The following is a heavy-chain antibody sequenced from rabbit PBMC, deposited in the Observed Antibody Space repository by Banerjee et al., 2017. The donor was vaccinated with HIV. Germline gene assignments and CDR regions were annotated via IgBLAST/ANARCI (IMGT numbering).Heavy chain of an antibody. CDR2: INTSSGTT. V-gene: IGHV1S40*01. Sequence: QSLEESGGDLVKPGASLTLTCTASGFSFSSNYCICWVRQAPGKGLEWIACINTSSGTTYYASWAKGRFTISKTSSTTVTLQMTSLTAADTATYFCAREGAGYAGYFNLWGPGTLVTVS. J-gene: IGHJ4*01. CDR3: AREGAGYAGYFNL. D-gene: IGHD4-2*01. CDR1: GFSFSSNYC.